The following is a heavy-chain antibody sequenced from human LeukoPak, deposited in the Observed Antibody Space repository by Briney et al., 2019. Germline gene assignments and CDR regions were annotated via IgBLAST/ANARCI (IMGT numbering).Heavy chain of an antibody. CDR2: ISSSSSYI. CDR3: AKGGASVTRYVDY. CDR1: GFTFSSYS. D-gene: IGHD4-17*01. Sequence: GGSLRLSCAASGFTFSSYSMNWVRQAPGKGLEWVSSISSSSSYIYYADSVKGRFTISRDNAKNSLYLQMNSLRPEDTAVYYCAKGGASVTRYVDYWGQGTLVTVSS. V-gene: IGHV3-21*01. J-gene: IGHJ4*02.